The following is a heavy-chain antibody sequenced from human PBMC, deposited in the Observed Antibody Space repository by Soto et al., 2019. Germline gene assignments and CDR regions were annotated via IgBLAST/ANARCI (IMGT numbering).Heavy chain of an antibody. J-gene: IGHJ5*02. V-gene: IGHV1-18*01. CDR2: ISAYNVNT. CDR1: GYTFTSYG. Sequence: ASVKVSCKASGYTFTSYGISWVRQAPGQGLEWMGWISAYNVNTNYAQKHQGRVTMTTDTSTSTAYMELRSLRSDDTAVYYCARTGVKQNWFDPWGQGTLVTVSS. D-gene: IGHD3-10*01. CDR3: ARTGVKQNWFDP.